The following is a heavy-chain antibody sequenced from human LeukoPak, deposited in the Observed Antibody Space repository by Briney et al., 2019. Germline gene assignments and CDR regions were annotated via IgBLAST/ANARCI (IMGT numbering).Heavy chain of an antibody. J-gene: IGHJ4*02. D-gene: IGHD5-18*01. CDR1: GFTFSSYW. Sequence: GGSLRLSCAASGFTFSSYWMSWVRQAPGKGLEWVANIKQDGSEKYYVDSVKGRFTISRDNAENSLYLQMNSLRAEDTAVYYCARRPRGYSYGSIGWGQGTLVTVSS. CDR3: ARRPRGYSYGSIG. CDR2: IKQDGSEK. V-gene: IGHV3-7*01.